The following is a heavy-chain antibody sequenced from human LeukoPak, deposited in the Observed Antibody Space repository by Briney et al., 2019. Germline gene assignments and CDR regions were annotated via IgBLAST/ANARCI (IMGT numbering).Heavy chain of an antibody. CDR3: ARDHALANYYDSSGYYVH. D-gene: IGHD3-22*01. CDR1: GYTFTSYG. Sequence: ASVKVSCKAPGYTFTSYGISWVRQAPGQGLEWMGWISAYNGNTNYAQKLQGRVTMTTDTSTSTAYMELRSLRSDDTAVYYCARDHALANYYDSSGYYVHWGQGTLVTVSS. CDR2: ISAYNGNT. V-gene: IGHV1-18*01. J-gene: IGHJ4*02.